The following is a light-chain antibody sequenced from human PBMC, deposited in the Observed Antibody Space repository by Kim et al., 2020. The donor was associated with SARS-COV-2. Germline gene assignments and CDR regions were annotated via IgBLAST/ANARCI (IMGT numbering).Light chain of an antibody. V-gene: IGLV3-1*01. J-gene: IGLJ1*01. CDR3: QAWDSSTRYV. CDR2: QDS. CDR1: KLGDKY. Sequence: SYELTQPPSVSVSPGQTASITCSGDKLGDKYACWYQQKPGQSPVLVIYQDSKRRSGIPERFSGSNSGNTATLTISGTQAMDEADYYCQAWDSSTRYVFGTGTKVTVL.